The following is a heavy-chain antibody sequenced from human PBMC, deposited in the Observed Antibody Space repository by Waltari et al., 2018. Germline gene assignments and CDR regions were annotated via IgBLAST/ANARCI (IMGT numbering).Heavy chain of an antibody. J-gene: IGHJ4*02. Sequence: EVQLLESGGGLVQPGGSLRLSCAASGFTFSSYAMSWVRQAPGKGLEWVANIKQDGSEKYYVDSVKGRFTISRDNAKNSLYLQMNSLRAEDTAVYYCARSRWYLFDYWGQGTLVTVSS. CDR3: ARSRWYLFDY. CDR1: GFTFSSYA. V-gene: IGHV3-7*01. CDR2: IKQDGSEK. D-gene: IGHD6-13*01.